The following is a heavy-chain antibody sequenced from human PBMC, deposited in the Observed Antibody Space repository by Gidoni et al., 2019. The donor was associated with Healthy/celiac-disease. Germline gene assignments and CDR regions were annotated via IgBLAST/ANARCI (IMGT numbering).Heavy chain of an antibody. CDR1: GFPFSSYA. CDR3: VKDGSRAVAGTGDY. D-gene: IGHD6-19*01. J-gene: IGHJ4*02. Sequence: EVQLVESGGGLVQPGGSLRPSCSASGFPFSSYAMHWVRQAPGKGLEYVSAISSNGGSTYYADSVKGRFTISRDKSKNTLYLQMSSLRAEDTAVYYCVKDGSRAVAGTGDYWGQGTLVTVSS. CDR2: ISSNGGST. V-gene: IGHV3-64D*06.